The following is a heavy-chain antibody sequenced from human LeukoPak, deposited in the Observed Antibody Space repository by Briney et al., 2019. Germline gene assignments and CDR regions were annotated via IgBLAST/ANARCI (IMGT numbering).Heavy chain of an antibody. Sequence: GGSLRLSCATSRFIFSGYWMTWVRRTPGKGLEWVASINQDGSDKYYVDSVKGRFTISRDNAKNSLYLQMNSLRDEDTAVYYCARDFSGWYSDYWGQGTLVTVSS. J-gene: IGHJ4*02. V-gene: IGHV3-7*01. CDR2: INQDGSDK. CDR3: ARDFSGWYSDY. D-gene: IGHD6-19*01. CDR1: RFIFSGYW.